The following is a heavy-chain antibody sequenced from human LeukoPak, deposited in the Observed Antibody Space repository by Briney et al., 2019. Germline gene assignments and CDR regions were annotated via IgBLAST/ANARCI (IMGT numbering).Heavy chain of an antibody. CDR2: ISWNSGSI. J-gene: IGHJ4*02. CDR1: GFTFDDYA. Sequence: GGSLRLSCAASGFTFDDYAMHWVRQAPGKGLEWVSGISWNSGSIGYADSVKGRFTISRDNAKNSLYLQMNSLRAEDTAVYYCAKSYNGYESKPDYWGQGTLVTVSS. D-gene: IGHD5-12*01. V-gene: IGHV3-9*01. CDR3: AKSYNGYESKPDY.